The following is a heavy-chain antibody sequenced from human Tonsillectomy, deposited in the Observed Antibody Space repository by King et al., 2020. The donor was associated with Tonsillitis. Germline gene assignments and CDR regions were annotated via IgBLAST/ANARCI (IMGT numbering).Heavy chain of an antibody. CDR3: ARDRKEMATGVN. CDR2: IIPILGIA. D-gene: IGHD5-24*01. CDR1: GGTFSSYA. V-gene: IGHV1-69*09. J-gene: IGHJ4*02. Sequence: QLVQSGAEVKKPGSSVKVSCKASGGTFSSYAISWVRQAPGQGLEWMGRIIPILGIANYAQKFQGRVTITADKSTSTAYMELSSLRSEDTAVYYCARDRKEMATGVNWGQGTLVTVSS.